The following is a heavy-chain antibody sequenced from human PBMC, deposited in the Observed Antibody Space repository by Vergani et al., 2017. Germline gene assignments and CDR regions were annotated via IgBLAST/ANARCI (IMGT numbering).Heavy chain of an antibody. CDR3: AKSDLQTDFWSGYYSGFGNWFDP. J-gene: IGHJ5*02. D-gene: IGHD3-3*01. CDR2: ISGSGGST. Sequence: EVQLVESGGGLVQPGGSLRLSCAASGFTVSSNYMSWVRQAPGKGLEWVSAISGSGGSTYYADSVKGRFTISRDNSKNTLYLQMNSLRAEDTAVYYCAKSDLQTDFWSGYYSGFGNWFDPWGQGTLVTVSS. V-gene: IGHV3-23*04. CDR1: GFTVSSNY.